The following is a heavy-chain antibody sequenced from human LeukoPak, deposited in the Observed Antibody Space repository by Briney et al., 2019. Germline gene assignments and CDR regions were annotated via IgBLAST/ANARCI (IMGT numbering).Heavy chain of an antibody. D-gene: IGHD3-22*01. J-gene: IGHJ4*02. Sequence: PGGSLRLSCAASGFTFSSYSMNWVRQAPGKGLEWVSYISSSSSTIYYADSVKGRFTISRDNAKNSLYLQMNSLRAEDTAVYYCARAPSWNYGSRGYSDFWGQGTLVTVSS. CDR3: ARAPSWNYGSRGYSDF. CDR2: ISSSSSTI. CDR1: GFTFSSYS. V-gene: IGHV3-48*04.